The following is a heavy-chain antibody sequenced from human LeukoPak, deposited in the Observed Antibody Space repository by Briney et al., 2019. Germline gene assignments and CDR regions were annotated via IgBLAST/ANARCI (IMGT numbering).Heavy chain of an antibody. CDR2: IYHSGST. D-gene: IGHD3-10*01. V-gene: IGHV4-59*01. CDR1: GGSISTYY. CDR3: ALSMVRGDLALKYNWFDP. Sequence: PSETLSLTCTVSGGSISTYYWSWIRQPPGKGLEWIGYIYHSGSTKYNPSLKSRVTISVDTSKNQFSLKLSSVTAADTAVYYCALSMVRGDLALKYNWFDPWGQGTLVTVSS. J-gene: IGHJ5*02.